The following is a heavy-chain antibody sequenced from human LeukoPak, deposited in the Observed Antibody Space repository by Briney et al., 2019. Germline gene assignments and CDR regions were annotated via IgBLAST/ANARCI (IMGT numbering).Heavy chain of an antibody. Sequence: ASVKVSCKASGYTFTGYYMHWVRQAPGQGLEWMGWINPNSGGTNYAQKFQGRVTMTRDTSISTAYMELSRLRSDDTAVYYCARAPPPCSSTSCAANDAFDIWGQGTMVTVSS. CDR3: ARAPPPCSSTSCAANDAFDI. D-gene: IGHD2-2*01. CDR1: GYTFTGYY. CDR2: INPNSGGT. V-gene: IGHV1-2*02. J-gene: IGHJ3*02.